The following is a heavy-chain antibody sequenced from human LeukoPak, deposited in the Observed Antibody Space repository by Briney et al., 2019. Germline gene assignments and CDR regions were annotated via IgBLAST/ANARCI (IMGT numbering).Heavy chain of an antibody. D-gene: IGHD2-2*01. V-gene: IGHV3-20*04. CDR2: INWNGGST. Sequence: GGSLRLSCAASGFTFDDYGMSWVRQAPGKGLEWVSGINWNGGSTGCADSVKGRFTISRDNAKNSLYLQMNSLRAEDTALYYCARVPAAMPGLFWFDPWGQGTLVTVSS. J-gene: IGHJ5*02. CDR3: ARVPAAMPGLFWFDP. CDR1: GFTFDDYG.